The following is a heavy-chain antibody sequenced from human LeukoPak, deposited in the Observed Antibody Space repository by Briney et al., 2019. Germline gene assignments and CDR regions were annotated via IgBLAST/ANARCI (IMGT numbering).Heavy chain of an antibody. J-gene: IGHJ4*02. D-gene: IGHD5-12*01. Sequence: ASVKASCKASGYTFTGYYMHWVRQAPGQGLEWMGWINPNSGGTNYAQKFQGRVTMTRDTSISTAYMELSRLRSDDTAVYYCARVSGEIVATSHPDYWGQGTLVTVSS. CDR1: GYTFTGYY. CDR3: ARVSGEIVATSHPDY. CDR2: INPNSGGT. V-gene: IGHV1-2*02.